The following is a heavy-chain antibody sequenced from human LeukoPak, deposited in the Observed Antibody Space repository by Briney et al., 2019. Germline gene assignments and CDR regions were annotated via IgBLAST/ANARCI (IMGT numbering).Heavy chain of an antibody. J-gene: IGHJ4*02. CDR3: AKDVNAYCSGDCSDY. CDR2: IQQGGSHK. Sequence: PGGSLRLSCAASGFTFSSYWMGWVRQAPGKGLEWVANIQQGGSHKYYVDSVQGRFTISRDNSKNMVSLEMNSLRTEDTAVYYCAKDVNAYCSGDCSDYWGQGTLVTVSS. D-gene: IGHD2-21*01. CDR1: GFTFSSYW. V-gene: IGHV3-7*01.